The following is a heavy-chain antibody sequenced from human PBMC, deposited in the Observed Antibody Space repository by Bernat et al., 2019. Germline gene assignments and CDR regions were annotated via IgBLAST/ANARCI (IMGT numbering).Heavy chain of an antibody. V-gene: IGHV2-5*02. D-gene: IGHD3-16*01. CDR3: ERGGGGMIDP. CDR2: IYWDDDK. Sequence: QITLKESGPTLVKPTQTLTLTCTFSGFSLSTSGVGVGWIRQPPGKALEWLALIYWDDDKRYSPALKTRLTITKDTSKNQGVLTMTNRDREDAAKYYCERGGGGMIDPWGQGTLVTVSS. CDR1: GFSLSTSGVG. J-gene: IGHJ5*02.